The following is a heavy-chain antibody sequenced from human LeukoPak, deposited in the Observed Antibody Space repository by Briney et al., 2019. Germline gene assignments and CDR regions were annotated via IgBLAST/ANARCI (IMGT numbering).Heavy chain of an antibody. D-gene: IGHD6-13*01. V-gene: IGHV3-30*18. CDR2: ISYDGSNK. J-gene: IGHJ6*02. CDR3: AKGDDSSSWYFPEVLEQEKSYYYGMDV. CDR1: GFTFSSYG. Sequence: PGGSLRLSCAASGFTFSSYGMHWVRQAPGKGLEWVAVISYDGSNKYYADSVKGRFTISRDNSKNTLYLQMNSLRAEDTAVYYCAKGDDSSSWYFPEVLEQEKSYYYGMDVWGQGTTVTVSS.